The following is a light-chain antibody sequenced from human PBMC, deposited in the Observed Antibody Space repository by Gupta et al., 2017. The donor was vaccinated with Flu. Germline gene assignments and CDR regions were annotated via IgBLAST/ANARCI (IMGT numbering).Light chain of an antibody. V-gene: IGKV1-39*01. CDR2: AAS. J-gene: IGKJ2*01. CDR3: QQSYNTPHT. CDR1: QGISSY. Sequence: PSSLSASVGDRLTITCRASQGISSYLKWYQQKLRKAPKLLIYAASNLKSGVPSRFSGSGSGTDFTLTISSLQLEDFATYYCQQSYNTPHTFGQGTKLEIK.